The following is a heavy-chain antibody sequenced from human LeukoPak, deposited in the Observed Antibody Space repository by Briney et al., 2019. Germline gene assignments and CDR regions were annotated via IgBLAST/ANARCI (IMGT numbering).Heavy chain of an antibody. J-gene: IGHJ3*02. V-gene: IGHV1-69*01. CDR2: IIPIFGTA. CDR3: AREKYLLIAVAGSGAFDI. CDR1: GGTFSSYA. D-gene: IGHD6-19*01. Sequence: SVKVSCKASGGTFSSYAISWVRPAPGQGLEWMGGIIPIFGTANYAQKFQGRVTITADESTSTAYMELSSLRSEDTAVYYCAREKYLLIAVAGSGAFDIWGQGTMVTVSS.